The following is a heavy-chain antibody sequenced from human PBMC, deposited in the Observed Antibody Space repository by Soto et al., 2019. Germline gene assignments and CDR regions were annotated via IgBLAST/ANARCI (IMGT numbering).Heavy chain of an antibody. CDR3: SRDKGSQIRLYYCDY. CDR1: GYTFDDYG. Sequence: GGSLRLSCAASGYTFDDYGMSGVRQDTEKGLEWVSGINWNGGSTGYADSVKGRFTISRDNAKNSLYLEMNSLRAEDTALYYWSRDKGSQIRLYYCDYWGQGTLVTVSS. CDR2: INWNGGST. D-gene: IGHD1-26*01. V-gene: IGHV3-20*04. J-gene: IGHJ4*02.